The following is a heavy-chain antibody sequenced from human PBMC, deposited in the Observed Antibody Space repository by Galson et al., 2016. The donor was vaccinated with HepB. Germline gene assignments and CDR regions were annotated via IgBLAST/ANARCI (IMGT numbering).Heavy chain of an antibody. Sequence: SLRLSCAASGFSFSNYAINWVRQAPGTGLEWVSGISGSGVTTYYADSVRGRFTISSDNAKNTQSLQMNSLRVEDTAVYYCAKSPPKKLPVYYIDYWGQGTLVTVSS. J-gene: IGHJ4*02. CDR3: AKSPPKKLPVYYIDY. CDR1: GFSFSNYA. D-gene: IGHD1-1*01. CDR2: ISGSGVTT. V-gene: IGHV3-23*01.